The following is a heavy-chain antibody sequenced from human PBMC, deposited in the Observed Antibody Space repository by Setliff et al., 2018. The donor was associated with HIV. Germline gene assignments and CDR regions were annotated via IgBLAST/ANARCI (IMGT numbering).Heavy chain of an antibody. CDR2: INPSDGST. D-gene: IGHD3-3*01. Sequence: ASVKVSCKASGYTFTSYYMHWVRQAPGQGLEWMGMINPSDGSTRYAQKLQGRVTMTRDTSTTTVYMALRSLRSEDTAVYYSARDKTPIFGLVIATNWFDPWGQGTLVTVSS. J-gene: IGHJ5*02. CDR1: GYTFTSYY. CDR3: ARDKTPIFGLVIATNWFDP. V-gene: IGHV1-46*01.